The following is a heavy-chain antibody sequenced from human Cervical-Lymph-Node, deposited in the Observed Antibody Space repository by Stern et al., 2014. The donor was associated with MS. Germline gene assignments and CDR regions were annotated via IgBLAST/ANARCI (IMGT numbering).Heavy chain of an antibody. CDR1: GFTFSNYW. Sequence: EVQLVESGGGLVQPGGSLRLSCAASGFTFSNYWMNWVRQAPGKGLEWVASVKQDGSEKYYVDSVKGRFTISRDNAKNSLYLQMNSLRVEDTAVYYCARGAAVGFWGQGTLVTVSS. J-gene: IGHJ4*02. CDR2: VKQDGSEK. V-gene: IGHV3-7*01. CDR3: ARGAAVGF. D-gene: IGHD6-19*01.